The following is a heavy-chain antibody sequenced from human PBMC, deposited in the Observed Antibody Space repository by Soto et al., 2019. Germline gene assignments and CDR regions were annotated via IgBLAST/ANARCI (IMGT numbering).Heavy chain of an antibody. V-gene: IGHV3-23*01. Sequence: GGSLRLSCAASGCTFSNYAVTWVRQAPGKGLEWVSTISGSGGSTYYADSVKGRFTISRDNPKNTLYLQMNSLRAEDTAVYYCAKDQGSSWYEIDYWGQGTLVTVSS. CDR2: ISGSGGST. D-gene: IGHD6-13*01. J-gene: IGHJ4*02. CDR3: AKDQGSSWYEIDY. CDR1: GCTFSNYA.